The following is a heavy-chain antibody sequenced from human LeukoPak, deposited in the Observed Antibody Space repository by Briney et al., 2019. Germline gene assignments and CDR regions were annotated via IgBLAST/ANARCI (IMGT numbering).Heavy chain of an antibody. V-gene: IGHV5-51*01. CDR3: AKQGSDSRLPFDY. CDR1: GYSFTSYW. J-gene: IGHJ4*02. D-gene: IGHD6-13*01. CDR2: IYPGDSDT. Sequence: PGESPKISCKGSGYSFTSYWIGWVRQMPGKGLEWMGIIYPGDSDTRYSPSFQGQVTISADKSISTAYLQWSSLKASDTAMYYCAKQGSDSRLPFDYWGQGTLVTVSS.